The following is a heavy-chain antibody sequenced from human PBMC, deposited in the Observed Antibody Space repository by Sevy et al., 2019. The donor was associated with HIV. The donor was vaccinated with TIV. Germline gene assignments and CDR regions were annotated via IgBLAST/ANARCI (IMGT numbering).Heavy chain of an antibody. V-gene: IGHV3-23*01. CDR2: ISGSGGST. CDR1: GFTFSSYA. CDR3: AKDGADNGVDYYDSSGSDAFDI. D-gene: IGHD3-22*01. Sequence: GGSLRLSCAASGFTFSSYAMSWVRQAPGKGLEWVSAISGSGGSTYYADSVKGRFTISRDNSKNTLYLQMNSLRAEDTAVYYCAKDGADNGVDYYDSSGSDAFDIWGQGTMVTVSS. J-gene: IGHJ3*02.